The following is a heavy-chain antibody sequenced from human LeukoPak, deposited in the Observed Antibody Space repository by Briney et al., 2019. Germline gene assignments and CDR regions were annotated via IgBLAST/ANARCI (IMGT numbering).Heavy chain of an antibody. CDR3: ARVLYSYGYSEFAFDI. Sequence: GGSLRLSCAASGFTFSSYAMHWVRQAPGKGLEWVAVISYDGSNKYYADSVKGRFTISRDNSKNTLYLQMNSLRAEDTAVYYCARVLYSYGYSEFAFDIWGQGTMVTVSS. D-gene: IGHD5-18*01. J-gene: IGHJ3*02. V-gene: IGHV3-30-3*01. CDR1: GFTFSSYA. CDR2: ISYDGSNK.